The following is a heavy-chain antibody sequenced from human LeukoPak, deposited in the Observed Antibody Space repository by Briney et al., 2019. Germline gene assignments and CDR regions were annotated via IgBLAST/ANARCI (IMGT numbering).Heavy chain of an antibody. CDR1: GGSISSYY. Sequence: SETLSLTCTVSGGSISSYYWSWIRQPPGKGLEWIGYIYYSGSTNFNPSLKSRVTISVDTSKNQFSLKLSSVTAADTAVYYCARIGNTVTTQHFQHWGQGTLVTVSS. V-gene: IGHV4-59*08. CDR2: IYYSGST. J-gene: IGHJ1*01. CDR3: ARIGNTVTTQHFQH. D-gene: IGHD4-17*01.